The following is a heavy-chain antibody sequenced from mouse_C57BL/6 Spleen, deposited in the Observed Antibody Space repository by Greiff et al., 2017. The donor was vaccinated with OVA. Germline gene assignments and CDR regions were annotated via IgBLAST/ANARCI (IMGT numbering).Heavy chain of an antibody. D-gene: IGHD2-12*01. V-gene: IGHV2-5*01. CDR2: IWRGGST. CDR1: GFSLTSYG. CDR3: AKNPLSNDSMDY. Sequence: QVQLKESGPGLVQPSQSLSISCTASGFSLTSYGVHWVRQSPGKGLEWLGVIWRGGSTDYNAAFMTRLSIPTDNSKCQIFFRMISLQADDAAIYYCAKNPLSNDSMDYWGQGTSVTVSS. J-gene: IGHJ4*01.